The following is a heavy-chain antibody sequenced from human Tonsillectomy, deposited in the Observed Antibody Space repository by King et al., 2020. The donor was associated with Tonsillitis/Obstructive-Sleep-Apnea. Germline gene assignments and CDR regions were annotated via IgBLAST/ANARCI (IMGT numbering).Heavy chain of an antibody. Sequence: QLQESGPGLVKPSGTLSLTCAVSGGSISSSNWCSWVRQPPGKGLEWIGEIYHSGSTNYNPSLKSRVTLSVEKSKNQFSLNLSTVTAADTALYYCARVMQQQPGNNWFDPWGQGTLVTVSS. CDR2: IYHSGST. D-gene: IGHD6-13*01. V-gene: IGHV4-4*02. CDR3: ARVMQQQPGNNWFDP. J-gene: IGHJ5*02. CDR1: GGSISSSNW.